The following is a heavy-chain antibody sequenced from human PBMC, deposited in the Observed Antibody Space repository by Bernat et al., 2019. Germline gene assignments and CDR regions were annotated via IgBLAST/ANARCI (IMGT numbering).Heavy chain of an antibody. V-gene: IGHV3-30*02. J-gene: IGHJ6*02. CDR1: GFTFSSFG. CDR3: AKSVYSSDNYGIDV. CDR2: IRYDGSKK. Sequence: QVHLVESGGGVVQPGGSLRLSCAASGFTFSSFGMHWVRQAPGKGLEWVALIRYDGSKKYYADSVKGQVNISRDNSKNMLYLQMNSLRAEDTAVYYCAKSVYSSDNYGIDVWGQGTTVTVSS. D-gene: IGHD6-19*01.